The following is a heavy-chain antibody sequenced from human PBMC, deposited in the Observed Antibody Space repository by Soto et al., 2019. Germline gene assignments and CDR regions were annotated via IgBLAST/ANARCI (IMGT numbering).Heavy chain of an antibody. D-gene: IGHD6-13*01. CDR2: VYNSGST. CDR1: NFSLSKEYY. J-gene: IGHJ4*02. CDR3: ARYRREAVAGYTLDN. V-gene: IGHV4-38-2*01. Sequence: PSETLSLTCAVSNFSLSKEYYWGWIRQPPGKGLEWIGYVYNSGSTNYNPSLKSRVTISEDTSKSQFSLKVNSMTAADTAVYYCARYRREAVAGYTLDNWGQGILVTVSS.